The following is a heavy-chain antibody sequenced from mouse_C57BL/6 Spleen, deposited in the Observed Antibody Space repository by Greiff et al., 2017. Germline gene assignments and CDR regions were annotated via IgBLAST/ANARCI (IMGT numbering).Heavy chain of an antibody. CDR3: ARGHDGFDCARDD. CDR1: GYTFTSYG. Sequence: VQLQESGAELARPGASVKLSCKASGYTFTSYGISWVKQRTGQGLEWIGEIYPRSGNTYYNEKFKGKATLTADKSSSTAYMELRILASEDSAVYFCARGHDGFDCARDDWGQGTSVTVSS. CDR2: IYPRSGNT. D-gene: IGHD2-3*01. J-gene: IGHJ4*01. V-gene: IGHV1-81*01.